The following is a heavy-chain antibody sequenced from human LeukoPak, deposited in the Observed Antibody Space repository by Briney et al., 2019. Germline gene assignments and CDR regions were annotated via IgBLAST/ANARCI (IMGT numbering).Heavy chain of an antibody. Sequence: ASVKVSCKASGYTFASFGITWVRQAPGQGLEWMGWINTHNGDTNYAQKLQGRVTMTTDTSTSTAYMELSSLRSEDTAVYYCATLEFNYYGSGSRLGGYWGQGTLVTVSS. J-gene: IGHJ4*02. CDR3: ATLEFNYYGSGSRLGGY. CDR1: GYTFASFG. CDR2: INTHNGDT. D-gene: IGHD3-10*01. V-gene: IGHV1-18*01.